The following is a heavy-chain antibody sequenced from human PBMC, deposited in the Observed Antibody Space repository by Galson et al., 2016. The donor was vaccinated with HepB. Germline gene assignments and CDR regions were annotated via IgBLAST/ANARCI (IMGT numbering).Heavy chain of an antibody. CDR2: IKPEESEK. D-gene: IGHD1-26*01. V-gene: IGHV3-7*01. J-gene: IGHJ3*01. Sequence: SLRLSCAAFGITFSNYWMSWIRQAPGKGLEWVAKIKPEESEKYYVDSVKGRFTISRDNAKNLVYLQMNSLRAEDTAVYYCEREAWSSSPTWGQGTMVTVSS. CDR3: EREAWSSSPT. CDR1: GITFSNYW.